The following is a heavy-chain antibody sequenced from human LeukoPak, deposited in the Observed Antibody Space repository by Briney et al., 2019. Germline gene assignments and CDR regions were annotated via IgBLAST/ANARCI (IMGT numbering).Heavy chain of an antibody. J-gene: IGHJ4*02. D-gene: IGHD5-12*01. Sequence: QTGGSLRLSCAASGFTFSSYAMSWVRQAPGKGLEWVSAISGSGGSTYYADSVKGRFTISRDNSKNTLYLQMNSLRAEDTAVYYCAKDSTQSAMVATITDYWGQGTLVTVSS. CDR1: GFTFSSYA. CDR3: AKDSTQSAMVATITDY. CDR2: ISGSGGST. V-gene: IGHV3-23*01.